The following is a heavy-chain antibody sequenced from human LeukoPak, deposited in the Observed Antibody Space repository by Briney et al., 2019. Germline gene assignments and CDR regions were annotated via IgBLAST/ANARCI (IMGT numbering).Heavy chain of an antibody. J-gene: IGHJ3*02. CDR2: IYYSGST. Sequence: SETLSLTCTVSDGSISSSSYYWGWIRQPPGKGLEWIGSIYYSGSTYYNPSLKSRVTISVDTSKNQFSLKLSSVTAADTAVYYCAGGYSGYDAFDIWGQGTMVTVSS. CDR1: DGSISSSSYY. V-gene: IGHV4-39*01. CDR3: AGGYSGYDAFDI. D-gene: IGHD5-12*01.